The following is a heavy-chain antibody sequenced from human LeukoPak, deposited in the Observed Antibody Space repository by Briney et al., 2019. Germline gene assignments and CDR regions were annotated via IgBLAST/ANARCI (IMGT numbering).Heavy chain of an antibody. CDR3: ARGVRTYYSDSSGYFFDY. CDR2: ISSTSSII. Sequence: GGSLRLSCAASGFTFSSYSMNWVRQAPGKGLQWVSYISSTSSIIYYADSVKGRFTISRDNAKNSLYLQMNSLRNEDTAVYYCARGVRTYYSDSSGYFFDYWGQGTLVTVSS. CDR1: GFTFSSYS. D-gene: IGHD3-22*01. V-gene: IGHV3-48*02. J-gene: IGHJ4*02.